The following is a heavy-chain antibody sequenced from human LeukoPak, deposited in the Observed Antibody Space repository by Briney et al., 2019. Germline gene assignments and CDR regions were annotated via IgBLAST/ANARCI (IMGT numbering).Heavy chain of an antibody. Sequence: ASVRVSCKASGYTFTNYGIIWVRQAPGHGLEWMGWISAYDSNTQYAQKLQGRVTMTTDTSTSTAYMELRSLRSDDTAMYYCARALIASSEGWFDPWGQGTLVTVSS. CDR3: ARALIASSEGWFDP. CDR1: GYTFTNYG. CDR2: ISAYDSNT. D-gene: IGHD6-13*01. V-gene: IGHV1-18*01. J-gene: IGHJ5*02.